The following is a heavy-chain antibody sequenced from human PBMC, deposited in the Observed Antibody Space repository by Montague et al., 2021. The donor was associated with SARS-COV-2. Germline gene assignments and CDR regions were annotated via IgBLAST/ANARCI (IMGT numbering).Heavy chain of an antibody. Sequence: SETLSLTCTVSGGSISRSSYYWGWIRQPPGKGLEWIGSIYYSGSTYYNPSLKSRVTISVDTSKNQFSLKLSSVTAADTAVYYCAGDLNEYSGSGCFEYWGQGTLVSVSS. CDR2: IYYSGST. CDR1: GGSISRSSYY. J-gene: IGHJ4*02. V-gene: IGHV4-39*07. CDR3: AGDLNEYSGSGCFEY. D-gene: IGHD6-6*01.